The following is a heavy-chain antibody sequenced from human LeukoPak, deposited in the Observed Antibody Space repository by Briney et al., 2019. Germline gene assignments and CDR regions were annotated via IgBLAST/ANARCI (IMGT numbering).Heavy chain of an antibody. V-gene: IGHV4-59*08. CDR2: IYYSGST. Sequence: SETLSLTCTVSGGSISSYYWSWIRQPPGKGLEWVGYIYYSGSTSYNPSLKSRVTMSVDTSKNQFSLKLSSVAAADTAVYYCARYGTSGNLDYWGQGTLVTVSS. CDR3: ARYGTSGNLDY. D-gene: IGHD2-8*01. CDR1: GGSISSYY. J-gene: IGHJ4*02.